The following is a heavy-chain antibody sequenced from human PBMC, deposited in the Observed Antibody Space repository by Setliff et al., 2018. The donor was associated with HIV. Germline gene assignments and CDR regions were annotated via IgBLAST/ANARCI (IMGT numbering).Heavy chain of an antibody. Sequence: GGSLRLSCAASGFTFSSHWMSWIRQAPGKGLEWVASIKQDGSEKYFVDSVKGRFTISRDNAKDSMFLQMNSLRGEDTAVYYCARDSRSFTMIVENQRGMDVWGKGTTVTVSS. CDR2: IKQDGSEK. D-gene: IGHD3-22*01. J-gene: IGHJ6*04. CDR3: ARDSRSFTMIVENQRGMDV. V-gene: IGHV3-7*01. CDR1: GFTFSSHW.